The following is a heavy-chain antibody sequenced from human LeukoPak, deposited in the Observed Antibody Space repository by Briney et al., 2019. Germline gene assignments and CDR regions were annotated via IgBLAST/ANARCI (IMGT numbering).Heavy chain of an antibody. D-gene: IGHD3-9*01. CDR1: GFTFSSYW. CDR3: ARGVDSAIDW. V-gene: IGHV3-7*01. CDR2: INGDGRDK. J-gene: IGHJ4*02. Sequence: GGSLRLSCAASGFTFSSYWMNWVRQAPGKGLEWVANINGDGRDKYYVGSVRGRFTISRDNADNALYLQMDSLRGDDTALYYCARGVDSAIDWWGQGTLVTVSS.